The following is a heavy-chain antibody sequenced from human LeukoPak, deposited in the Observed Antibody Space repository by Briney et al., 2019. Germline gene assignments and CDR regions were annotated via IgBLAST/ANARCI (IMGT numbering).Heavy chain of an antibody. CDR2: ISGSGGNT. Sequence: GGSLRLSCAASGFTFSSYAMSWVRQAPGKGLEWVSAISGSGGNTYYADSVKGRFTISRDNSKNTLYLQMNSLRAEDTAVYYCAKGVVVIRGKFDYWGQGTLVTVSS. D-gene: IGHD2-21*01. CDR1: GFTFSSYA. V-gene: IGHV3-23*01. CDR3: AKGVVVIRGKFDY. J-gene: IGHJ4*02.